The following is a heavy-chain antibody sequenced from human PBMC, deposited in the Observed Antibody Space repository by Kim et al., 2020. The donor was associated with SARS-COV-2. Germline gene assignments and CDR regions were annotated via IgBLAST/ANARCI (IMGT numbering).Heavy chain of an antibody. J-gene: IGHJ4*02. CDR1: GGSFSGYY. V-gene: IGHV4-34*01. Sequence: SETLSLTCAVYGGSFSGYYWSWIRQPPGKGLEWIGEINHSGSTNYNPSLKSRVTISVDTSKNQFSLKLSSVTAADTAVYYCARDRRYFDYWGQGTLVTVSS. CDR2: INHSGST. CDR3: ARDRRYFDY.